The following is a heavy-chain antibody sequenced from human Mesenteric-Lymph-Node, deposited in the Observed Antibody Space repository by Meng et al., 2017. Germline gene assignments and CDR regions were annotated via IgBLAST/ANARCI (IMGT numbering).Heavy chain of an antibody. CDR1: GFTFSSYS. CDR2: ISYDGNIK. Sequence: GESLKISCAASGFTFSSYSLHWVRQAPGKGLEWVAVISYDGNIKYYADSVKGRFTISRDNSKNTLYLQMNSLRAEDTAVYYCARTPMVRGVILRWGQGTLVTVSS. V-gene: IGHV3-30*01. J-gene: IGHJ4*02. D-gene: IGHD3-10*01. CDR3: ARTPMVRGVILR.